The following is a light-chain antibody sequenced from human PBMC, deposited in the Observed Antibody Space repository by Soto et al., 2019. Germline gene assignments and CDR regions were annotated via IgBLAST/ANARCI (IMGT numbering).Light chain of an antibody. CDR2: EGS. V-gene: IGLV2-23*01. J-gene: IGLJ2*01. CDR3: CSYAGSSTVV. CDR1: CSDVGSYNL. Sequence: QSVLTQPASVSGSPGQSITISCTGTCSDVGSYNLVSWYQQHPGKAPKLMIYEGSKRPSGVSNRFSGSKSGNTASLTISGLQAEDEADYYCCSYAGSSTVVFGGGTQLTVL.